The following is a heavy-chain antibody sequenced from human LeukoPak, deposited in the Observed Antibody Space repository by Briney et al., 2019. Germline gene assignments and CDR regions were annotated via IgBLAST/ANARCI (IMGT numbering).Heavy chain of an antibody. CDR2: ISYDGSNK. Sequence: PGGSLRLSCAASGFTFSSYGMHWVRQAPGKGLEWVAVISYDGSNKYYADSVKGRITISRDNSKNTLYLQMNSLRAEDAAVYYCAARASSGWYNYWGQGTLVTVSS. J-gene: IGHJ4*02. CDR3: AARASSGWYNY. D-gene: IGHD6-19*01. V-gene: IGHV3-30*03. CDR1: GFTFSSYG.